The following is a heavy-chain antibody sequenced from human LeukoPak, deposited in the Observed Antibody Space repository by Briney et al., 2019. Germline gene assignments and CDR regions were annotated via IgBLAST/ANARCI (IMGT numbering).Heavy chain of an antibody. Sequence: SETLSLTCTVSGGSISRTSQYWGWIRQPPEDGLEWIGSMYYSGATYYNPSLKSRVTISLDTSKNQFSLTLTSVTAADTAVYYCVRLGRMGNVVYWGQGTLVPVSS. V-gene: IGHV4-39*01. J-gene: IGHJ4*02. CDR2: MYYSGAT. D-gene: IGHD3/OR15-3a*01. CDR3: VRLGRMGNVVY. CDR1: GGSISRTSQY.